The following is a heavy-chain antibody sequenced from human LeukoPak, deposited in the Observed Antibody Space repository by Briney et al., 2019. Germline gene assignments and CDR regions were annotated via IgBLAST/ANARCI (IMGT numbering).Heavy chain of an antibody. Sequence: SETLSLTCTVSGGSISSYYWSWIRQPPGKGLEWIGYIYYSGSTNYNPSLKSRVTISVDTSKNQFSLKLSSVTAADTAVYYCARAHMITSYYYYYYMDVWGKGTTVTVSS. CDR3: ARAHMITSYYYYYYMDV. V-gene: IGHV4-59*13. CDR1: GGSISSYY. J-gene: IGHJ6*03. D-gene: IGHD3-16*01. CDR2: IYYSGST.